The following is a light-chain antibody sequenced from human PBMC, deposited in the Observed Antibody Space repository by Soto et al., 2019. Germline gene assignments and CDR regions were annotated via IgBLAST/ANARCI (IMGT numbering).Light chain of an antibody. Sequence: DIVLTQSPGTLSLSPGERATLSCRASQSVTSSFLAWYQQKPGQSPRLLIYGASSRATGIPDRFSGSGSGTDFTLTIIRLEPEDFAVYYCHQYGSSPRTFGQGTKVDVK. V-gene: IGKV3-20*01. CDR2: GAS. CDR3: HQYGSSPRT. J-gene: IGKJ1*01. CDR1: QSVTSSF.